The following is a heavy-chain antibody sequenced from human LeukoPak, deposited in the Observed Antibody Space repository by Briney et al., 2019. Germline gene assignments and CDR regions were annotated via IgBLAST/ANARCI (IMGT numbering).Heavy chain of an antibody. CDR2: IYYSGST. CDR3: ARALVLEAGLVGYY. Sequence: SEALSLTCTVSGGSISSSSYYWGWIRQPPGKGLDWIWRIYYSGSTYYNPSLKSRVTISVDTSKNQFSLKLSSMTAADTAVYYCARALVLEAGLVGYYWDQGTLVTVSS. D-gene: IGHD6-6*01. CDR1: GGSISSSSYY. J-gene: IGHJ4*02. V-gene: IGHV4-39*01.